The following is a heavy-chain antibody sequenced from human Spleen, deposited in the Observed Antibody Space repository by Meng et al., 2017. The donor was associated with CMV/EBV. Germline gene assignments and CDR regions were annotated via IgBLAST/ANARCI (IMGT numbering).Heavy chain of an antibody. J-gene: IGHJ5*02. CDR2: IYYSGST. V-gene: IGHV4-59*01. CDR3: ARIEVLRFLEWSLGGGEWFDP. CDR1: GGSMSSYY. D-gene: IGHD3-3*01. Sequence: SETLSLTCTVSGGSMSSYYWSWFRQPPGKGLEWIGYIYYSGSTNYNPSLKSRVTISVDTSKNQFSLKLSSVTAADTAVYYCARIEVLRFLEWSLGGGEWFDPWGQGTLVTVSS.